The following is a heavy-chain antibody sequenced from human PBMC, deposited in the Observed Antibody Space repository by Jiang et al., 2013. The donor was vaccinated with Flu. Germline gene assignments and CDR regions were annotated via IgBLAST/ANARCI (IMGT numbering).Heavy chain of an antibody. CDR1: GVTHRSYG. CDR3: AKDSASGGLLYFGDWS. CDR2: YDGGDK. Sequence: VQLVESGGGVVQPGGSLRLSCAASGVTHRSYGIHWVRRAPGKGLEWVAYDGGDKYYADSVRGRFTVSRDISTNTLYLQMDSLRPEDTAVYYCAKDSASGGLLYFGDWSWGRGTLVTVSS. V-gene: IGHV3-30*02. J-gene: IGHJ4*02. D-gene: IGHD3-10*01.